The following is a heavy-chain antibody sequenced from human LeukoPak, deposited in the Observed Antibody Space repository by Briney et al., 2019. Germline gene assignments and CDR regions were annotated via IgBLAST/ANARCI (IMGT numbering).Heavy chain of an antibody. D-gene: IGHD2-8*01. V-gene: IGHV3-30*04. J-gene: IGHJ4*02. CDR3: AAQPCINGICYLDY. CDR2: ISYHARDQ. Sequence: GGSLRLSCTASGFTFSDHAMHWVRQAPGKGLEWVTVISYHARDQFYADSVKGRFTVSRDNSRNTLYLQMNSLRAEDSAVYYCAAQPCINGICYLDYWGQGTLITVSS. CDR1: GFTFSDHA.